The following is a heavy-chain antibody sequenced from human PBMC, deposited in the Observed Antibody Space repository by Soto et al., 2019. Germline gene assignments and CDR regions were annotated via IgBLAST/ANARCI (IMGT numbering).Heavy chain of an antibody. Sequence: GASVKVSCKSSGGSFHSHALSWVRQAPGQGLEWMGRIIPILGIANYAQKFQGRVTITADKSTSTAYMELSSLRSEDTAVYYCANTMVRGVIGSDYWGQGTLVTVSS. D-gene: IGHD3-10*01. J-gene: IGHJ4*02. CDR3: ANTMVRGVIGSDY. V-gene: IGHV1-69*04. CDR1: GGSFHSHA. CDR2: IIPILGIA.